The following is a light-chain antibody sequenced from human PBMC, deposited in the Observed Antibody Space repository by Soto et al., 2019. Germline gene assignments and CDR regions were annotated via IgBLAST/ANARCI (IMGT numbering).Light chain of an antibody. V-gene: IGKV3-11*01. CDR1: QSVSSY. J-gene: IGKJ5*01. CDR3: QQRSNWLTIT. Sequence: EIVLTQSPATLSLSPGERATLSCRVSQSVSSYLAWYQQKPGQAPRLLXYDASNRAYGIPVRCSGSGSGTDLTLTISSLEPEDFAVYYCQQRSNWLTITFGQGTRLENK. CDR2: DAS.